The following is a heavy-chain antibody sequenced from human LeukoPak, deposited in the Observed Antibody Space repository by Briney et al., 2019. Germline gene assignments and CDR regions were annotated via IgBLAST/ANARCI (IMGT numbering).Heavy chain of an antibody. CDR1: GYTFTGYY. CDR2: INPNSGGT. D-gene: IGHD3-22*01. CDR3: ARESVVITTYDY. V-gene: IGHV1-2*02. J-gene: IGHJ4*02. Sequence: VASVKVSCKASGYTFTGYYMHWVRQAPGQGLEWMGWINPNSGGTNYAQKFQGRVTMTRDTSISTAYMELSRLRSDDTAVYYCARESVVITTYDYWGQGTLVTVSS.